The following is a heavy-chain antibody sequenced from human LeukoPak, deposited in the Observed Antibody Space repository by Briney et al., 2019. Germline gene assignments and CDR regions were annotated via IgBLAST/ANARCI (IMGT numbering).Heavy chain of an antibody. CDR2: IYYTGST. D-gene: IGHD4-11*01. CDR1: GGSISCYY. CDR3: ARSNIAAPYFDY. V-gene: IGHV4-59*08. Sequence: SETLSLTCSVWGGSISCYYWSWMRQPPGKGLEWIGYIYYTGSTNYNPSLKSRVTISVDTSMNQFSLKLSSVTAADTAVYYCARSNIAAPYFDYWGQGSLVTVS. J-gene: IGHJ4*02.